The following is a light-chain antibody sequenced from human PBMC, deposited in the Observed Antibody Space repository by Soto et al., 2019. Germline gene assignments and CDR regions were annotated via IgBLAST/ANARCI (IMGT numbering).Light chain of an antibody. CDR2: AAS. Sequence: DIPMTQSPSSLSASVGDRVTITCRASQSISTYLDRYQQKVGKAPTLLIYAASSLQRGVPSRFSGSGSGTDFTLTISSLQPEDFATYYCQQSYSTPRTFGQGTKVEIK. J-gene: IGKJ2*02. CDR3: QQSYSTPRT. V-gene: IGKV1-39*01. CDR1: QSISTY.